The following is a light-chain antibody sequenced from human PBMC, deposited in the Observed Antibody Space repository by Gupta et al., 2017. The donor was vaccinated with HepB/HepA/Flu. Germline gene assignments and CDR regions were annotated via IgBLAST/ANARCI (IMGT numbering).Light chain of an antibody. J-gene: IGKJ1*01. CDR2: GAS. V-gene: IGKV3-15*01. CDR1: QSVSSN. Sequence: EIVMTQSPATLSVSPGERATLSCRASQSVSSNLAWYQQKPGQAPRRLIYGASTRATGIPARFSGSGSGTEFTLTISSLQSEDFAVYYCQQYNNWPPCTFGQGTKVEIK. CDR3: QQYNNWPPCT.